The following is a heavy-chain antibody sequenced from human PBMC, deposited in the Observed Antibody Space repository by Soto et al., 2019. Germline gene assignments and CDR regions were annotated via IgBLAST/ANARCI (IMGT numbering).Heavy chain of an antibody. CDR2: MNPNSGNT. D-gene: IGHD4-17*01. V-gene: IGHV1-8*01. J-gene: IGHJ3*02. Sequence: ASVKVSCKASGYSLTSYDINWVRQATGQGLEWMGWMNPNSGNTGYAQKFQGRVTMTRNTSISTAYMELSSLRSEDTAVYYCARSYGVSDDAFDIWGQGTMVTVSS. CDR3: ARSYGVSDDAFDI. CDR1: GYSLTSYD.